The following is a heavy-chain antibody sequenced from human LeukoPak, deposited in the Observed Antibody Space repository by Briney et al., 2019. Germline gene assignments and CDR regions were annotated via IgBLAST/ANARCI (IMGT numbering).Heavy chain of an antibody. Sequence: GGSLRLSCAASGFAFSTYWMTWVRQAPGKGLEWVANLKQDESEKYYADSVEGRFTISRDNAENSLYLQMNSLRAEDTAVYYCARLYVALPGRFDCWGQGTLVTVSS. CDR1: GFAFSTYW. CDR3: ARLYVALPGRFDC. CDR2: LKQDESEK. D-gene: IGHD3-10*02. V-gene: IGHV3-7*01. J-gene: IGHJ4*02.